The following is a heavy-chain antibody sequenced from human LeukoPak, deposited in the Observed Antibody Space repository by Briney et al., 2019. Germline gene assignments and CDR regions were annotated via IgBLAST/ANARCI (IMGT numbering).Heavy chain of an antibody. Sequence: ASVRVSCKASVYTLTSYGITWVRQAPGPGLEWMGWVSAYADNTNYVQKIQGRVTMTTDTSTSTAYMELRSLRSDDTAVYYCARDCIGCHGFDYWGQGTLVTVSS. CDR1: VYTLTSYG. J-gene: IGHJ4*02. V-gene: IGHV1-18*01. CDR2: VSAYADNT. D-gene: IGHD2-15*01. CDR3: ARDCIGCHGFDY.